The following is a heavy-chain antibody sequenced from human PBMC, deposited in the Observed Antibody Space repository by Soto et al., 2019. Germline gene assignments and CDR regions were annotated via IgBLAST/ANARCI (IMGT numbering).Heavy chain of an antibody. J-gene: IGHJ6*02. CDR1: GGSISSYY. CDR3: ARVNYYDYYGMDV. CDR2: IYYSGST. V-gene: IGHV4-59*01. Sequence: QVQLQESGPGLVKPSETLSLTCTVSGGSISSYYWSWIRQPPGKGLEWIGYIYYSGSTNYNPSLKSRGTISVDTSKNQFSLKLSSVTAADTAVYYCARVNYYDYYGMDVWGQGTTVTVSS.